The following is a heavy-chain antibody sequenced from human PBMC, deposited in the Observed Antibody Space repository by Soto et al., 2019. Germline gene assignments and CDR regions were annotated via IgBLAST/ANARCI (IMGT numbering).Heavy chain of an antibody. Sequence: SGPYAGEPTQTLALTCTFSGFSLSTSGVGVGWIRQPPGKALEWLALIYWNDDKRYSPSLKSRLTITKDTSKNQVVLTMTNMEPVDTATYYCAHSRIVGATTEGFDYWGQGTLVTVSS. V-gene: IGHV2-5*01. J-gene: IGHJ4*02. CDR1: GFSLSTSGVG. CDR3: AHSRIVGATTEGFDY. CDR2: IYWNDDK. D-gene: IGHD1-26*01.